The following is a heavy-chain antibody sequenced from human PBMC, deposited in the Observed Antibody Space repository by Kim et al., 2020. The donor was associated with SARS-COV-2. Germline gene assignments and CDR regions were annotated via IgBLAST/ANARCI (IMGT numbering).Heavy chain of an antibody. CDR3: AVLLWFGELSQYGMDV. CDR2: INTNTGNP. J-gene: IGHJ6*02. V-gene: IGHV7-4-1*02. D-gene: IGHD3-10*01. CDR1: GYTFTSYA. Sequence: ASVKVSCKASGYTFTSYAMNWVRPAPGQGLEWMGWINTNTGNPTYAQGFTGRFVFSLDTSVSTAYLQISSLKAEDTAVYYCAVLLWFGELSQYGMDVWGQGTTVTVSS.